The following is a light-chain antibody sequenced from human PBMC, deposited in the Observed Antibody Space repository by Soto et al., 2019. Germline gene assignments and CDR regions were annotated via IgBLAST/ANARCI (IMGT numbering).Light chain of an antibody. J-gene: IGKJ2*01. CDR3: QQHDYSPPL. V-gene: IGKV3-15*01. Sequence: EIVMTQSPATLSVSPGNSVTLSCRASQSISNNLAWYQQRPGQAPRLLIFGASTRATGIPARFSGSGSETEFTLIISSLQSDDVAVYYCQQHDYSPPLFGQGTKLEI. CDR2: GAS. CDR1: QSISNN.